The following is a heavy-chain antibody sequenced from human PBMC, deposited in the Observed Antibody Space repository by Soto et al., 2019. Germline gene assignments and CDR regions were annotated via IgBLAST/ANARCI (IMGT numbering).Heavy chain of an antibody. D-gene: IGHD2-2*01. Sequence: ASVKVSCKASGGTFSSYAISWVRQAPGQGLEWMGGIIPIFGTANYAQKFQGRVTITADESTSTAYMELSSLRSEDTAVYYCARVSGSSTSCYGVNWFDPWGQGTLVTVSS. CDR3: ARVSGSSTSCYGVNWFDP. J-gene: IGHJ5*02. V-gene: IGHV1-69*13. CDR1: GGTFSSYA. CDR2: IIPIFGTA.